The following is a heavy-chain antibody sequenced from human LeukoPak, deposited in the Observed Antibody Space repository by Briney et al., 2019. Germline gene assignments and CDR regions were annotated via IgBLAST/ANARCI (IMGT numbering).Heavy chain of an antibody. CDR3: ARVKSDTAVDDY. Sequence: GGSLRLSCAASGFTFSNYLMSWVRQAPGKGLEWVANIKQDGSAKFYVDSVKGRFTISRDNAKNSLYLQMNSLRAEDTAVYYCARVKSDTAVDDYWGQGTLVTVSS. CDR2: IKQDGSAK. J-gene: IGHJ4*02. D-gene: IGHD5-18*01. CDR1: GFTFSNYL. V-gene: IGHV3-7*05.